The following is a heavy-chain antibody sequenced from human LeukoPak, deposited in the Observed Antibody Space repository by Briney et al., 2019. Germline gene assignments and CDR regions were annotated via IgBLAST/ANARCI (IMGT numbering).Heavy chain of an antibody. CDR1: GYTFTGYY. CDR2: INPNSGGT. CDR3: ARARTSGWYGESYYFDD. V-gene: IGHV1-2*06. J-gene: IGHJ4*02. Sequence: ASVKVSCKASGYTFTGYYMHWVRQAPGQGLEWMGRINPNSGGTNYAQKFQGRVTMTRDTSISTVYMELSRLRSDDTAVYYCARARTSGWYGESYYFDDWGQGSLVTVSS. D-gene: IGHD6-19*01.